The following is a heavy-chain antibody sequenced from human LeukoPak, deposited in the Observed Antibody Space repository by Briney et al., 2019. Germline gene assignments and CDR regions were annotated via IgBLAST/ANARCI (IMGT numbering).Heavy chain of an antibody. CDR1: GFTFSSYA. V-gene: IGHV3-23*01. J-gene: IGHJ4*02. CDR3: AIMHGYYDGSGFWVQ. CDR2: ISPSGDRT. D-gene: IGHD3-22*01. Sequence: GGSLRLSCAASGFTFSSYAMSWVRQAPGKGLEWVSFISPSGDRTSNADSVEGRFTISRDNTRNTLYLQMSSLRDEDTGVYYCAIMHGYYDGSGFWVQWGQGTLVTVSS.